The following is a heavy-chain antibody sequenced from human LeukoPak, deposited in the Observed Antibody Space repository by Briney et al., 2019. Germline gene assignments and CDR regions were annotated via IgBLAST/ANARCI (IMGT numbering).Heavy chain of an antibody. J-gene: IGHJ4*02. CDR1: GFTFSSYA. CDR2: ISYDGNNK. V-gene: IGHV3-30*04. D-gene: IGHD3-22*01. Sequence: GGSLRLSCAASGFTFSSYAIHWVRQAPGKGLEWVALISYDGNNKYYADSVKGRFTISRDNSKNTLYLQMNSLRAEDTAVYYCARDFLYYDSSGSLGYWGQGTLVTVSS. CDR3: ARDFLYYDSSGSLGY.